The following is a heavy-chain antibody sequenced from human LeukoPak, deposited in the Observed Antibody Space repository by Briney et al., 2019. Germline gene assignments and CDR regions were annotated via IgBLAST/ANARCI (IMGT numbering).Heavy chain of an antibody. V-gene: IGHV3-74*01. CDR2: INSDGSST. CDR3: ARRGQSASFDY. D-gene: IGHD2-15*01. CDR1: GFTFSSYW. Sequence: AGGSLRLSCAASGFTFSSYWMHWVRQAPGKGLVWVSRINSDGSSTSYADSVKGRFTISRDNAKNTLYLQMNSLRAEGTAVYYCARRGQSASFDYWGQGTLVTVSS. J-gene: IGHJ4*02.